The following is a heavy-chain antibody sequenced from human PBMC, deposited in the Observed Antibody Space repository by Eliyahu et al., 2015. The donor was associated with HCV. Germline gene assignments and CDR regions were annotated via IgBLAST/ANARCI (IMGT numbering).Heavy chain of an antibody. CDR3: ARRGDY. J-gene: IGHJ4*02. CDR2: IYYSGST. CDR1: GASITSSGWY. V-gene: IGHV4-39*01. Sequence: QVQLQESGPGLVKPSEXLXLTCSVSGASITSSGWYWGWIRQPPGKGPEWIGSIYYSGSTYXNPSLKSRVTMSIDTSKXQFSLKLNSVTVADTAVYYCARRGDYWGQGTLVTVSS.